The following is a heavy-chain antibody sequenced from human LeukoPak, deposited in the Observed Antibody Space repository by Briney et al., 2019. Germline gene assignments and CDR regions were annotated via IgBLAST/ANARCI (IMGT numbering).Heavy chain of an antibody. Sequence: GGSLRLSCAASGFTFSDYSMNWARQAPGKGLEWVSSISSSGSYIYYADSVKGRFTISRDNTKNSLYLQMNSLRAEDTAVYYCARYITWWDVWGKGTTVTISS. CDR3: ARYITWWDV. V-gene: IGHV3-21*01. D-gene: IGHD2-8*02. CDR2: ISSSGSYI. CDR1: GFTFSDYS. J-gene: IGHJ6*04.